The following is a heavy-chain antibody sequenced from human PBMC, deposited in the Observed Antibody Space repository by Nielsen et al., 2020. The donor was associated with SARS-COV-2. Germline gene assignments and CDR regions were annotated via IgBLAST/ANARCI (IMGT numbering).Heavy chain of an antibody. J-gene: IGHJ4*02. CDR1: GFTFSNYG. V-gene: IGHV3-30*03. Sequence: GGSLRLSCAASGFTFSNYGMHWVRQAPGKGLEWVAVISYDGSNKYYADSVKGRFTISRDNSKNTLYLQMNSLRAEDTAVYYCAYSGSYHFDYWGQGTLVTVSS. CDR2: ISYDGSNK. D-gene: IGHD1-26*01. CDR3: AYSGSYHFDY.